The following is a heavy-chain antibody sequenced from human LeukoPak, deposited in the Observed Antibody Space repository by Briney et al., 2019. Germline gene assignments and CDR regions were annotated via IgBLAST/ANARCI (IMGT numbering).Heavy chain of an antibody. CDR3: ARGALDPETVTNYFEY. Sequence: WASVRVSCKASGYTFSDHYIQWVRQAPGQGFDWLGWINPNSGGTDYARKFRGRVTMARDMSLSTAYMELTRLTYDDTAVYYCARGALDPETVTNYFEYWAQGTLVTVSS. CDR1: GYTFSDHY. V-gene: IGHV1-2*02. D-gene: IGHD4-17*01. J-gene: IGHJ4*02. CDR2: INPNSGGT.